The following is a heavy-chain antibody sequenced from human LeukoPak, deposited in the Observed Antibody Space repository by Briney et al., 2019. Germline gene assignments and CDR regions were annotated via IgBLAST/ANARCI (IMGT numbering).Heavy chain of an antibody. CDR2: IYYSGST. V-gene: IGHV4-39*01. CDR1: GGSTSSSSYY. D-gene: IGHD3-10*01. CDR3: ARKLYGSGSYPMDY. J-gene: IGHJ4*02. Sequence: PSETLSLTCTVSGGSTSSSSYYWGWIRQPPGKGLEWIGSIYYSGSTYYNPSLKSRVTISVDTSKNQFSLKLSSVTAADTAVYYCARKLYGSGSYPMDYWGQGTLVTVSS.